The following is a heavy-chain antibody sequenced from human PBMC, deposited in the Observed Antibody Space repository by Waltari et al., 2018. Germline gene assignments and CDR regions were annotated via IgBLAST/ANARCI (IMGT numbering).Heavy chain of an antibody. Sequence: QVQLVESGGGMVQPGRSLRISCVASGFSFSNYGRHWVRQAPGKGLEWVAFISYEGSNEYYRDSVKGRFTISRDNSKNRLSLQMNSLTPEDTAVYHCVKWDYSGSGFSHFYPMDVWGQGTTVTVS. CDR2: ISYEGSNE. CDR1: GFSFSNYG. CDR3: VKWDYSGSGFSHFYPMDV. V-gene: IGHV3-30*18. J-gene: IGHJ6*02. D-gene: IGHD3-10*01.